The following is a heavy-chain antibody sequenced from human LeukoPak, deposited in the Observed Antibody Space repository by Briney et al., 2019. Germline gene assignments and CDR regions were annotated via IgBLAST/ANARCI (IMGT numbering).Heavy chain of an antibody. CDR1: GFTFSSYE. J-gene: IGHJ3*02. V-gene: IGHV3-48*03. CDR3: ARSPNVGATTRGAFDI. CDR2: ISSSGSTI. Sequence: PGGSLRLSCAASGFTFSSYEMNWVRQAPGKGLEWVSYISSSGSTIHYADSVKGRFTISRDNAKNSLYLQMNSLRAEDTAVYYCARSPNVGATTRGAFDIWGQGTMVTVSS. D-gene: IGHD1-26*01.